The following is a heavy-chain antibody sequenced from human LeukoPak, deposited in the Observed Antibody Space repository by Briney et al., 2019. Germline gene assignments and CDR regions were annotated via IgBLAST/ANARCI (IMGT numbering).Heavy chain of an antibody. J-gene: IGHJ4*02. CDR3: AREGGFYRPLDY. D-gene: IGHD3-3*01. V-gene: IGHV4-34*01. CDR1: GASFSGSY. CDR2: VHLDGRT. Sequence: SETLSLTCAVYGASFSGSYWSWIRHPPGKGLEWIGEVHLDGRTNHNPSLKSQLIRSADLPENHISLKLTSVTAADTAVYYCAREGGFYRPLDYSGQGTLVTVSS.